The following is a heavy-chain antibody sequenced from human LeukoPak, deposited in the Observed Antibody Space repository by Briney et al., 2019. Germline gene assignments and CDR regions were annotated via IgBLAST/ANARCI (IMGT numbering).Heavy chain of an antibody. CDR1: GGSISSSSYY. Sequence: SETLSLTCTVSGGSISSSSYYWGCIRQPPGKGREWIGSIYYSGSTYYTPSLRSRVTISVDTSKNQFSLKLSSVTAADTAVYYCARIEMATKVGADYWGEATPVAVSS. CDR3: ARIEMATKVGADY. D-gene: IGHD5-24*01. CDR2: IYYSGST. V-gene: IGHV4-39*01. J-gene: IGHJ4*02.